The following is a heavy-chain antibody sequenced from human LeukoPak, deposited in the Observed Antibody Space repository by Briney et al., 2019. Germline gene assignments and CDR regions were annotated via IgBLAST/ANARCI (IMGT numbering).Heavy chain of an antibody. Sequence: GGSLRLSCAASGFTFSSYWMSWVRQAPGKGLEWVANIKQDGSEKYYVDSVKGRFTISRDNAKNSLYLQMNSLRAEDTAVYYCARGDTAMALGIDYWGQGTLVTVSS. CDR3: ARGDTAMALGIDY. V-gene: IGHV3-7*03. CDR2: IKQDGSEK. D-gene: IGHD5-18*01. J-gene: IGHJ4*02. CDR1: GFTFSSYW.